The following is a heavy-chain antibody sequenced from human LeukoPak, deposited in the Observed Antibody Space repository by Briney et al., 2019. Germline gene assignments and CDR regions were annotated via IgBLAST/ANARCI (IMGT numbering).Heavy chain of an antibody. Sequence: PSETLSLTCTVSGGSISSYYWSWIRQPPGKGLEWIGEINHSGSTNYNPSLKSRVTISVDTSKNQFSLKLSSVTAADTAVYYCARGSGYCSGGSCYFFGLLDYWGQGTLVTVSS. CDR3: ARGSGYCSGGSCYFFGLLDY. V-gene: IGHV4-34*01. CDR1: GGSISSYY. CDR2: INHSGST. J-gene: IGHJ4*02. D-gene: IGHD2-15*01.